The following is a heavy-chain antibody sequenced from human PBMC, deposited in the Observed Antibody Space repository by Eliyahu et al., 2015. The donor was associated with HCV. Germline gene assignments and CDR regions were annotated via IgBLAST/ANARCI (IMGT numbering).Heavy chain of an antibody. J-gene: IGHJ4*02. V-gene: IGHV3-74*01. Sequence: EVQLVESGGGLVQPGGSLRLSCXASGFXFSDRWMHWVRQAPGKGLMWVARVNPDGTTTNYADSVKGRFTISRDNAKNTLYLQLSSLRAEDTAVYHCARDLATFAVDQYFDYWGQGALVIVSS. CDR3: ARDLATFAVDQYFDY. CDR1: GFXFSDRW. D-gene: IGHD3-3*01. CDR2: VNPDGTTT.